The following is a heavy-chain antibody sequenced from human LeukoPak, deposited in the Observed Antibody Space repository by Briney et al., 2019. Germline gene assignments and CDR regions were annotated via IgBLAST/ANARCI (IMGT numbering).Heavy chain of an antibody. CDR3: ARVSAAAGSIRWEYFDY. J-gene: IGHJ4*02. CDR1: GFTFSSYE. CDR2: ISSSGSTI. Sequence: GGSLRLSCAASGFTFSSYEMNWVRQAPGKGLEWVSYISSSGSTIYYADSVKGRFTISRDNAKNSLYLQMNSLRAEDTAVYYCARVSAAAGSIRWEYFDYWGQGALVTVSS. D-gene: IGHD6-13*01. V-gene: IGHV3-48*03.